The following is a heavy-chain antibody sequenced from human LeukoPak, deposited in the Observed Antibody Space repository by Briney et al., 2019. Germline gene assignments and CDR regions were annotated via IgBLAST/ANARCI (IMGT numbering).Heavy chain of an antibody. Sequence: PGGSLRFSCEASGFTVSDYYMYWVRQAPGEGLEWVSVVYSGGSTYHADSVKGRFTISRDKAKNTVYLQMNSLRAEDTAVYYCARDLGSSHDFWGQGTLVTVSS. CDR2: VYSGGST. V-gene: IGHV3-53*01. J-gene: IGHJ4*02. CDR1: GFTVSDYY. CDR3: ARDLGSSHDF. D-gene: IGHD6-13*01.